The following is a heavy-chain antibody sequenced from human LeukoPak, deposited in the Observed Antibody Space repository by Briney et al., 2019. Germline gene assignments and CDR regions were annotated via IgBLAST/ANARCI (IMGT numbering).Heavy chain of an antibody. Sequence: GGSLRLSCAASGFTFSSYAMSWVRQAPGKGLEWVGRIKSKTDGGTTDYAAPVKGRFTISRDDSKNTLYLQMNSLKTEDTAVYYCTTSLNYGEEDYWGQGTLVTVSS. CDR2: IKSKTDGGTT. CDR3: TTSLNYGEEDY. V-gene: IGHV3-15*01. CDR1: GFTFSSYA. J-gene: IGHJ4*02. D-gene: IGHD4-17*01.